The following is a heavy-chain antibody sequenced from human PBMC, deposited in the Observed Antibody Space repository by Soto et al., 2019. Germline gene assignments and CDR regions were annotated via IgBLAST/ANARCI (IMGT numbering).Heavy chain of an antibody. CDR2: IHFDGSTT. V-gene: IGHV3-74*01. D-gene: IGHD6-19*01. J-gene: IGHJ4*02. CDR1: GFTFSSYW. CDR3: ARDAYISGYYQFDY. Sequence: GGSLRLSCAASGFTFSSYWMHWVRQVPGKGLVWVSRIHFDGSTTHYADSVKGRFTISRDNAKNTLSLQMNSLKAEDTAVYYCARDAYISGYYQFDYWGQGTLVTVSS.